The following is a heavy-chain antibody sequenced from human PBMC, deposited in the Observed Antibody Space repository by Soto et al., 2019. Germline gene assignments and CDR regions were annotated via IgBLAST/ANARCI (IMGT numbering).Heavy chain of an antibody. J-gene: IGHJ6*02. CDR3: AKDIEAANYYGMDV. Sequence: GGSLRLSCAASGFTFDDYTMHWVCQAPGKGLEWVSLISWDGGSTYYADSVKGRFTISRDNSKNSLYLQMNSLRTEDTALYYCAKDIEAANYYGMDVWGQGTTVTVSS. D-gene: IGHD6-13*01. CDR2: ISWDGGST. V-gene: IGHV3-43*01. CDR1: GFTFDDYT.